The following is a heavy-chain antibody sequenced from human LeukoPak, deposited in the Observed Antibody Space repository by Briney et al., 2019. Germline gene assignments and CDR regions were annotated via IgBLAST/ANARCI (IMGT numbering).Heavy chain of an antibody. CDR1: GFTFSSYS. J-gene: IGHJ2*01. CDR2: ISGSGGST. V-gene: IGHV3-23*01. Sequence: GGSLXLSCAASGFTFSSYSMNWVRQAPGKGLEWVSAISGSGGSTYYADSVKGRFTISRDNSKNTLYLQMNSLRAEDTAVYYCARGPRVFGVVLSSHWFFDVWGRGTLVTVSS. CDR3: ARGPRVFGVVLSSHWFFDV. D-gene: IGHD3-3*01.